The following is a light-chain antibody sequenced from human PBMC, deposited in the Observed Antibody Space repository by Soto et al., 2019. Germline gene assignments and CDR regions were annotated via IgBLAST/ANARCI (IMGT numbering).Light chain of an antibody. V-gene: IGKV2D-29*01. CDR3: MQTIQLLWT. Sequence: IVMTQSPLSLAVTPGQPASISCKSSQSLLHSDGNTYVNWYLQSPGQPPQFLIYELSNRFSGVPDRFIGSGSGTDFTLKIRRVEAEDVGVYYCMQTIQLLWTFGQGTKLEIQ. J-gene: IGKJ2*02. CDR1: QSLLHSDGNTY. CDR2: ELS.